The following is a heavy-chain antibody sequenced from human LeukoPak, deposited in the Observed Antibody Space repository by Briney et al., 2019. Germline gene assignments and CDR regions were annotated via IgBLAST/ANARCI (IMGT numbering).Heavy chain of an antibody. CDR2: ISYDGSKK. CDR1: GFTFSTYT. J-gene: IGHJ3*02. Sequence: GGSLRLSCAASGFTFSTYTLHWVRQAPGKGLEWVAVISYDGSKKYYADSVKGRFTISRDNSKNTLYLQMNSLRAEDTAVYYCERARTQLWLDDAFDIWGQGTMVTVSS. D-gene: IGHD5-18*01. CDR3: ERARTQLWLDDAFDI. V-gene: IGHV3-30-3*01.